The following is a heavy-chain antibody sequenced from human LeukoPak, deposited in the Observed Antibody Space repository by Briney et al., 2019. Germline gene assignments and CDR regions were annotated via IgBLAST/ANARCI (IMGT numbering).Heavy chain of an antibody. J-gene: IGHJ4*02. D-gene: IGHD3-22*01. CDR3: ARDRGGSSGYYDEEPFDY. Sequence: SETLSLTCAVYGGSFSGYYWSWIRQPPGKGLEWIGEINHSGSTNYNPSLKSRVTISVDTSKNQFSLKLSSVTAADTAVYYCARDRGGSSGYYDEEPFDYWGQGTLVTVSS. CDR1: GGSFSGYY. CDR2: INHSGST. V-gene: IGHV4-34*01.